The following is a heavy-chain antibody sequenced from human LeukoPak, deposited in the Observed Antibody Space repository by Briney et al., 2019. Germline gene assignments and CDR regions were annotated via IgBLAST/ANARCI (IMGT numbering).Heavy chain of an antibody. CDR3: AKAKSVAVNFDY. V-gene: IGHV1-18*01. Sequence: GASVKVSCKASGYNFFTYGITWVRQAPGQGLEWMGWISPHNGNANYALKFQDRVIMTTDTSTNTAFMEVRSLRSDDTAMYYCAKAKSVAVNFDYWGQGTLVTVSS. J-gene: IGHJ4*02. CDR2: ISPHNGNA. D-gene: IGHD6-19*01. CDR1: GYNFFTYG.